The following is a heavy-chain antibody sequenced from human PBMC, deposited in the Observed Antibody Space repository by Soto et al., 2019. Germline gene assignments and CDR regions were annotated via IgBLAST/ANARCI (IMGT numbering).Heavy chain of an antibody. V-gene: IGHV1-3*01. CDR1: GYTFTSYA. D-gene: IGHD2-2*01. CDR3: AKDGGPVYCNSPGCSAEHFGY. Sequence: EASVKVSCKASGYTFTSYAMHWVRQAPGQRLEWMGWINAGNGNTKYSQKFQGRVTISRDNSKNTLYLQTNNLRHEDTAVYYCAKDGGPVYCNSPGCSAEHFGYWGQGTLVTVSS. J-gene: IGHJ4*02. CDR2: INAGNGNT.